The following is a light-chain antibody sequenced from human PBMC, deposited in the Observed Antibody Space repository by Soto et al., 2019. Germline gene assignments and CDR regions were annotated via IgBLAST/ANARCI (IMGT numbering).Light chain of an antibody. CDR1: QSVSGN. CDR2: AAS. V-gene: IGKV3-15*01. J-gene: IGKJ3*01. CDR3: QQYNNWPPIT. Sequence: EIVMTQSPATLSVSPGERATLSCRASQSVSGNLAWYQQTPGLAPRLLIYAASTMATGIPARFSGSGSGTEFTLTISSLQSEDFAVYYCQQYNNWPPITFGPGTKVDIK.